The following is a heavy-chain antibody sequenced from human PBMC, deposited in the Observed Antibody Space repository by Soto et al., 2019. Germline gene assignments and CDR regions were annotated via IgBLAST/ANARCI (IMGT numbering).Heavy chain of an antibody. CDR1: GYTFTGYY. V-gene: IGHV1-2*02. CDR3: ARGRAARPCDY. CDR2: INPNSGGT. Sequence: QVQLVQSGAEVKKPGASVKVSCKASGYTFTGYYMHWVRQAPGQGLEWMGWINPNSGGTHYAQKFQGRVTMTRDTSISASYTELSRLRSDDTAVYYCARGRAARPCDYWGQGTLVTVSS. D-gene: IGHD6-6*01. J-gene: IGHJ4*02.